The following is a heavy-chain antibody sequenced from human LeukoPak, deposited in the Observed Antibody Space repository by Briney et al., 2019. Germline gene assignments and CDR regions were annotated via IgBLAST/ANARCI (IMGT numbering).Heavy chain of an antibody. CDR3: ARKFLGSRGYYFDY. CDR1: GYTFTDYY. CDR2: INPNSGGT. Sequence: ASVKVSCKASGYTFTDYYMHWVRQAPGQGLEWMGWINPNSGGTNFAQKFPGRVTMTRDTSISTAYMELSSLRSDDTAVYYCARKFLGSRGYYFDYWGQGTLVTVSS. V-gene: IGHV1-2*02. J-gene: IGHJ4*02. D-gene: IGHD3-10*01.